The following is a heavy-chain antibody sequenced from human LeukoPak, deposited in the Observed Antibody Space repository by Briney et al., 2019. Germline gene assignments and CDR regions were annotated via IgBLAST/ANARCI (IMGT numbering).Heavy chain of an antibody. CDR3: ARGRPHGNDY. V-gene: IGHV3-74*01. Sequence: GGSLRLSCAASGFTFSRHWMHWVRQAPGKGLVWISRINSDASDTTYADSVKGRFSISRDNAKNTLYLQMNSLRVEDTAVYYCARGRPHGNDYWGQGTLVTVSS. CDR2: INSDASDT. D-gene: IGHD4-23*01. CDR1: GFTFSRHW. J-gene: IGHJ4*02.